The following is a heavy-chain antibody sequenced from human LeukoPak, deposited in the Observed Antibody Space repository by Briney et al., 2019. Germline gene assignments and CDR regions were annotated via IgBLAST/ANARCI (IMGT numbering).Heavy chain of an antibody. J-gene: IGHJ4*01. CDR1: GGSISSYY. V-gene: IGHV4-59*01. Sequence: PSETLSLTCTVSGGSISSYYWSWIRQPPGKGLEWIGSVQSTSNNYNPAFKSRVAISVDTAKNQFFLRLNSVTSADTAVYYCARDTTVASGMQFWGHGSLVTVSS. CDR3: ARDTTVASGMQF. D-gene: IGHD6-19*01. CDR2: VQSTSN.